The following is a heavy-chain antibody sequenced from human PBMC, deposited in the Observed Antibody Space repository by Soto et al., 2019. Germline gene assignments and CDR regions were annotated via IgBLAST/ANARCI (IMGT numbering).Heavy chain of an antibody. V-gene: IGHV1-2*02. Sequence: QVQLVQSGAEVKKPGASVKVSCKASGYTFTGFYLHWVRQAPGQGLEWMGWINPNTGDSSYAQKFQGRVTITADESTSTAYMELSSLRSEDTAVYYCAREARAAARPAQLDYWGQGTLVTVSS. D-gene: IGHD6-13*01. CDR2: INPNTGDS. J-gene: IGHJ4*02. CDR1: GYTFTGFY. CDR3: AREARAAARPAQLDY.